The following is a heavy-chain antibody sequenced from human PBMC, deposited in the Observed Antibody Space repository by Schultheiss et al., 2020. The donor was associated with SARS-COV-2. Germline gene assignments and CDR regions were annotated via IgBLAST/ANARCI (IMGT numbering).Heavy chain of an antibody. CDR3: AKTVAALNWFDP. CDR2: IKQDGSEK. CDR1: GFTFSSYW. V-gene: IGHV3-7*03. Sequence: GESLKISCAASGFTFSSYWMSWVRQAPGKGLEWVANIKQDGSEKYYVDSVKGRFTISRDNAKNSLYLQMNSLRAEDTAVYHCAKTVAALNWFDPWGQGTLVTVAS. J-gene: IGHJ5*02. D-gene: IGHD6-19*01.